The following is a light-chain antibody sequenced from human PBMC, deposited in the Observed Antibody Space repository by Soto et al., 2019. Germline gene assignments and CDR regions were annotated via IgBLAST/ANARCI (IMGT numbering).Light chain of an antibody. CDR1: SLNLGSNS. Sequence: VLTQPPSASGTPGQRVIISCSGSSLNLGSNSVHWYQQKPGQAPLLVVYDNSFRPSGIPNRFSGSNSGNTATLTISRVEAGDEADYYCQVWDNVDDHIYVFGTGTKVTVL. CDR3: QVWDNVDDHIYV. CDR2: DNS. J-gene: IGLJ1*01. V-gene: IGLV3-21*02.